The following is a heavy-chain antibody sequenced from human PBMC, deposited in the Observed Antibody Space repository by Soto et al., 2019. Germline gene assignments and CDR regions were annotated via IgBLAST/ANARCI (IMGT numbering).Heavy chain of an antibody. CDR2: IKQDGSEK. V-gene: IGHV3-7*01. Sequence: GGSLRLSCAASGFTFSSYWMSWVRQAPGKGLEWVASIKQDGSEKYYVDSVKGRFTISRDNAKNSLYLQMNSLRAEDTAVYYCARDNYIWGSYRSSNWFDPWGQGTLVTVSS. CDR1: GFTFSSYW. D-gene: IGHD3-16*02. CDR3: ARDNYIWGSYRSSNWFDP. J-gene: IGHJ5*02.